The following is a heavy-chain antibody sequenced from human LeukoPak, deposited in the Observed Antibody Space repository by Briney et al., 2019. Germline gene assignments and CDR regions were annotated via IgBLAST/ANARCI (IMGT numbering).Heavy chain of an antibody. J-gene: IGHJ5*02. Sequence: SETLSLTCTVSGGSVSNKYWSWIRQPPGKGLEWIGYIYYSGSTNYNPSLKSRVTILVDTSKNQFSLKLSSVTAADTAVHYCAREGGLNCSGGSCYSVASTLFDPWGQGTLVTVSS. D-gene: IGHD2-15*01. CDR1: GGSVSNKY. V-gene: IGHV4-59*02. CDR3: AREGGLNCSGGSCYSVASTLFDP. CDR2: IYYSGST.